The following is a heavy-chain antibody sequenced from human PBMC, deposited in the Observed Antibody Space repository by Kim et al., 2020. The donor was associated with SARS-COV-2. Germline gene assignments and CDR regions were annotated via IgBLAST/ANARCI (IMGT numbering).Heavy chain of an antibody. D-gene: IGHD2-21*01. CDR3: AAGAVVLGVPDDYYYSIDV. V-gene: IGHV4-59*01. CDR2: IYYSGST. CDR1: GGSIRSYY. Sequence: SETLSLTCTVSGGSIRSYYWSWIRQPPGKGLEWIGYIYYSGSTNYYPSLKSRVTISVDTAKNQLSLKLSSVTAADTAVYYCAAGAVVLGVPDDYYYSIDVWGQGTTVTVSS. J-gene: IGHJ6*02.